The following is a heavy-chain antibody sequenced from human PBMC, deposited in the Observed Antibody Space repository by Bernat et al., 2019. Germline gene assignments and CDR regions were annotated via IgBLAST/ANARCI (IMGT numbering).Heavy chain of an antibody. J-gene: IGHJ6*03. CDR1: GFTFDDYA. CDR2: ISWNSGSI. Sequence: EVQLVESGGGLVQPGRSLRLSCAASGFTFDDYAMHWVRQAPGKGLEWVSGISWNSGSIGYADSVKGRFTISRDNAKNSLYLQMNSLRAEDTALYYCAKALTRVGYYMDVWGEGTTVTVSS. CDR3: AKALTRVGYYMDV. V-gene: IGHV3-9*01.